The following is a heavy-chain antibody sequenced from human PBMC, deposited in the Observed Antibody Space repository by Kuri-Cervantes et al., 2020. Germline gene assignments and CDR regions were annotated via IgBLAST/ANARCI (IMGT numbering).Heavy chain of an antibody. CDR3: ARAPLSIFDY. V-gene: IGHV4-61*01. CDR1: GGSISSGCYY. J-gene: IGHJ4*02. CDR2: IYYSGST. Sequence: SETLSLTCTVSGGSISSGCYYWSWIRQPPGKGLEWIGYIYYSGSTNYNPSLKSRVTISVDTSKNQFSLKLSSVTAADTAVYYCARAPLSIFDYWGQGTLVTVSS. D-gene: IGHD2-15*01.